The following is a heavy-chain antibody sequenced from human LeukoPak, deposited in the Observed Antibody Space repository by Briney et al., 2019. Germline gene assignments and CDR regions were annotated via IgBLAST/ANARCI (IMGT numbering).Heavy chain of an antibody. CDR1: GGSISSGGYY. V-gene: IGHV4-31*03. J-gene: IGHJ4*02. Sequence: PSETLSLTCTVSGGSISSGGYYWSWIRQHPGKGLEWIGCIYYSGSTYYNPSLKTRVTISVDTSKNQFSLKLSSVTAADTAEYYCARDSRRGDYDYWGQGTLVTVSS. CDR3: ARDSRRGDYDY. D-gene: IGHD4-17*01. CDR2: IYYSGST.